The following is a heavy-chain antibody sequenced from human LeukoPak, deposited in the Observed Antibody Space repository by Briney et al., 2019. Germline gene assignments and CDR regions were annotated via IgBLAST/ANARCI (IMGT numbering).Heavy chain of an antibody. J-gene: IGHJ6*03. CDR3: ARLLYSNFDYMDV. CDR2: TYYRSKWYN. D-gene: IGHD4-11*01. CDR1: GDSVSSNIAA. V-gene: IGHV6-1*01. Sequence: SQTLSLTCAISGDSVSSNIAAWNWIRQYPSRGLEWLGRTYYRSKWYNDYAVSVKSRITINPDTFKNQFSLHLNSVTPEDTAVYYCARLLYSNFDYMDVWGKGTTVTVSS.